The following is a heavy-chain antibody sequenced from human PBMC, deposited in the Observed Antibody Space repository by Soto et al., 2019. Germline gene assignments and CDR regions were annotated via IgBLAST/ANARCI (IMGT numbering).Heavy chain of an antibody. Sequence: EVQLVESGGGLVQPGGSLRLSCAASGFTFRNYWMHWVRQAPGKGLVWVSRVTSDGSSTNYADSVKGRVTISRDNAKNTLYLQINSLGAEDTAVYYCVRDNWNSSWGQGTLVTVSS. CDR1: GFTFRNYW. CDR3: VRDNWNSS. V-gene: IGHV3-74*01. CDR2: VTSDGSST. J-gene: IGHJ5*02. D-gene: IGHD1-1*01.